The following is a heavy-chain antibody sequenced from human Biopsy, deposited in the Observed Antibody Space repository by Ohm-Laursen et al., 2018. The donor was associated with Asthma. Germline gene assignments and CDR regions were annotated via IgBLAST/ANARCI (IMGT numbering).Heavy chain of an antibody. CDR2: ISGGGGGT. CDR1: GLNFEDYV. J-gene: IGHJ6*02. V-gene: IGHV3-23*01. CDR3: AKDLSKAVGGSNDYYYGMDV. Sequence: GQTLSLTCAAFGLNFEDYVMHWVRQAPGKGLEWVSAISGGGGGTKYADSVKGRFTISRDNSKNTLSLQMSSLRAEDTALYYCAKDLSKAVGGSNDYYYGMDVWGQGTTVTVAS. D-gene: IGHD6-19*01.